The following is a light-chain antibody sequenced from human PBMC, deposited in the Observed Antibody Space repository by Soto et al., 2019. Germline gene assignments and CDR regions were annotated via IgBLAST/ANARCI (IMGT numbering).Light chain of an antibody. V-gene: IGLV2-14*01. CDR3: SSYTSSSTLV. CDR1: SSDVGAYNY. Sequence: QSVLTQPASVSGSPGQSITISCTGTSSDVGAYNYVSWHQQHPGKAPKLMIYDVSNRPSGVSNRFSGSKSGNTASLTISGLQAEDEADYYCSSYTSSSTLVFGGGTKLTVL. CDR2: DVS. J-gene: IGLJ2*01.